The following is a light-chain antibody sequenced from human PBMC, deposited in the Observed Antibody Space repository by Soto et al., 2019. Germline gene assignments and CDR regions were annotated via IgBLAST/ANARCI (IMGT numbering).Light chain of an antibody. Sequence: QSVLTQPPSASGTPGQRVTISCSGSTSNIGSNSVNWYQQLPGTAPKLLIYINNRRPSGVPDRFSGSKSGNSASLAISGLQSEDEADYYCQSYDNSLLAYVFGGGTKLTVL. CDR3: QSYDNSLLAYV. CDR1: TSNIGSNS. V-gene: IGLV1-44*01. CDR2: INN. J-gene: IGLJ2*01.